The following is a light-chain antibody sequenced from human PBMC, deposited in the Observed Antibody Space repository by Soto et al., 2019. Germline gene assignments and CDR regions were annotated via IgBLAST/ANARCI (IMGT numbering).Light chain of an antibody. CDR3: QSYDRNLRGWV. CDR1: SNIGAAYD. CDR2: GNS. V-gene: IGLV1-40*01. Sequence: QSVLAQPPSVSGAPGQRVTISCSNIGAAYDVHWYQQLPGTAPKLLIFGNSRRPSGVPDRFSGAKSGTSASLAITGLQAEDEADYYCQSYDRNLRGWVFGGGTMLTVL. J-gene: IGLJ3*02.